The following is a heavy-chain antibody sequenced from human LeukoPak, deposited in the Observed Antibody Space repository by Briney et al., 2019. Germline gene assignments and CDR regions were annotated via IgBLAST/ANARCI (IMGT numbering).Heavy chain of an antibody. V-gene: IGHV3-53*01. D-gene: IGHD2-2*01. CDR3: ARGRGTDVRHCSSTSCRKNWFDP. CDR2: IYSGGST. Sequence: PGGSLRLSCAASGFTVSSNYMSWVRQAPGKGLEWVSVIYSGGSTYYADSVKGRFTISRDNSKNTLYLQMNSLRAEDTAVYYCARGRGTDVRHCSSTSCRKNWFDPWGQGTLVTVSS. J-gene: IGHJ5*02. CDR1: GFTVSSNY.